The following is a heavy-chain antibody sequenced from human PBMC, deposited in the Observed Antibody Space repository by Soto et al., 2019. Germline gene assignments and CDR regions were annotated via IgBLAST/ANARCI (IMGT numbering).Heavy chain of an antibody. CDR2: ISASGGYT. CDR3: AKDLRVGAFDI. V-gene: IGHV3-23*01. Sequence: GGSLRLSCAASGFTFSNYALSWVRQAPGKGLEWVSIISASGGYTYYADSVKGRVTISRDNSKNTLSLQMNSLRVEDTAVYYCAKDLRVGAFDIWGQGTMVTVSS. J-gene: IGHJ3*02. CDR1: GFTFSNYA.